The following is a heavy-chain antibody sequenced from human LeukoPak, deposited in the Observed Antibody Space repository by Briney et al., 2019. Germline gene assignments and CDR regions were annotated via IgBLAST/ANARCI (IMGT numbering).Heavy chain of an antibody. Sequence: GGSLRLSCAASGFXFSSYAISWVRQAPGKGLEWVSAISGSGGSTYYADSVKGRFTISRDNSKNTLYLQMNSLRAEDTAVYYCAKVGLSASPSSGFDYWGQGTLVTVSS. J-gene: IGHJ4*02. V-gene: IGHV3-23*01. CDR1: GFXFSSYA. D-gene: IGHD3-22*01. CDR3: AKVGLSASPSSGFDY. CDR2: ISGSGGST.